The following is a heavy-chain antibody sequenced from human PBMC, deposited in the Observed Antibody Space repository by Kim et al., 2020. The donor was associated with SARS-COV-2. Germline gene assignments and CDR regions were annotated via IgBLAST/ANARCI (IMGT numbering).Heavy chain of an antibody. CDR1: AFTFSSYA. Sequence: GGSLRLSCAASAFTFSSYAMSWVRQAPGKGLEWVSSTINPGGSTYYADSVKGRFTVSRDNSKNTLYLQMNSLRAEDTAVYWCASRTAARFHGFDYWGQGTLVTVSS. D-gene: IGHD6-6*01. J-gene: IGHJ4*02. CDR2: TINPGGST. V-gene: IGHV3-23*01. CDR3: ASRTAARFHGFDY.